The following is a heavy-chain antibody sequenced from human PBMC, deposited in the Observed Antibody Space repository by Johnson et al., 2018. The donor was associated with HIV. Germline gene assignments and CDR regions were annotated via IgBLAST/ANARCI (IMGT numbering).Heavy chain of an antibody. D-gene: IGHD6-13*01. CDR2: LKCDGSEK. Sequence: VQLVESGGGVVQPGRSLRLSCAASGFTFSSYAMHWVRQAPGKGLAWVADLKCDGSEKYSVDAVKGRFTISRDNAKNSLYLQMNSLRADDTAVYYCNTDLAAVGSGAFDIWGQGTMVTVSS. CDR1: GFTFSSYA. J-gene: IGHJ3*02. CDR3: NTDLAAVGSGAFDI. V-gene: IGHV3-7*03.